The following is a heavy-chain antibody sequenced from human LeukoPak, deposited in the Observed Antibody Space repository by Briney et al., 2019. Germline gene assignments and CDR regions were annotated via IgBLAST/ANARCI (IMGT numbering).Heavy chain of an antibody. V-gene: IGHV3-7*01. CDR1: GFTFSSYW. J-gene: IGHJ4*02. CDR2: IKQDGSEK. CDR3: ATWDDYGDYVAFEY. D-gene: IGHD4-17*01. Sequence: GGSLRLSCAASGFTFSSYWMSWVRQTPEKGLEWVANIKQDGSEKYYVDSVNGRFTNSRDNAKNSMFLQMNSLRAEDTAVYYCATWDDYGDYVAFEYWGQGTLVTVSS.